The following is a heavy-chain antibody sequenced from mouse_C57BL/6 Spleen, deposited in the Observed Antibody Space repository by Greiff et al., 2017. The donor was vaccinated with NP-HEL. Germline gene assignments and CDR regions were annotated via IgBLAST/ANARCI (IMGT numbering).Heavy chain of an antibody. CDR1: GFSFTSYG. D-gene: IGHD1-1*01. CDR2: IWSGGST. Sequence: VQLQQSGPGLVQPSQSLSITCTVSGFSFTSYGVHWVRQSPGKGLEWLGVIWSGGSTDYNAAFISRLSISKDNSKSQVFFKMNRLQADDTAIYYCARLLRSYWYFDVWGTGTTVTVSS. J-gene: IGHJ1*03. V-gene: IGHV2-2*01. CDR3: ARLLRSYWYFDV.